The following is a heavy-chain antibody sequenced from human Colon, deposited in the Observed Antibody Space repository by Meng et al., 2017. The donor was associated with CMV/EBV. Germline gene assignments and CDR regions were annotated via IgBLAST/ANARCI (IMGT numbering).Heavy chain of an antibody. CDR2: IFHSGAT. CDR1: GGSLIGTNW. J-gene: IGHJ4*02. V-gene: IGHV4/OR15-8*01. CDR3: GDPPAGY. Sequence: LSLACVVSGGSLIGTNWESWVRQPPGGGLEWIGEIFHSGATNYNPSLKSRVTISIDNSKNQFSLKLTSMTAADTAVYFCGDPPAGYWGQGILVTVSS.